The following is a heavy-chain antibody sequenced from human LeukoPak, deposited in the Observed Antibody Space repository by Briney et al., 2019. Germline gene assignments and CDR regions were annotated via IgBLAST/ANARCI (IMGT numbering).Heavy chain of an antibody. Sequence: HPGGSLRLSCAASEFSVGSNYMTWVRQAPGKGLEWVSYISSSGSTIYYADSVKGRFTISRDNAKNSLYLQMNSLRAEDTAVYYCARTSDYVWGSYHYYFDYWGQGTLVTVSS. CDR2: ISSSGSTI. V-gene: IGHV3-48*03. J-gene: IGHJ4*02. CDR3: ARTSDYVWGSYHYYFDY. D-gene: IGHD3-16*02. CDR1: EFSVGSNY.